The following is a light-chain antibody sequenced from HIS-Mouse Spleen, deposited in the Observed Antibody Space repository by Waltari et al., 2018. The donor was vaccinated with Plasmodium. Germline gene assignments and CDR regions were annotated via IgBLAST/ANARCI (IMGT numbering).Light chain of an antibody. V-gene: IGLV3-27*01. CDR2: KDS. CDR3: YSAADNNWV. Sequence: SYELTQPSSVSVSPGQTARITCSGDVLAKKYARWFQQKPGQAPVLVIYKDSERPSGIPERFSGSSSGPTGTLTISGAQVEDEADYYCYSAADNNWVFGGGTKLTVL. J-gene: IGLJ3*02. CDR1: VLAKKY.